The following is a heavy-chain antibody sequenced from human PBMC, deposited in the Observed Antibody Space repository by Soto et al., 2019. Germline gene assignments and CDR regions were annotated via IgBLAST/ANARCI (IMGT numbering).Heavy chain of an antibody. D-gene: IGHD6-6*01. Sequence: SETLSLTCTVSGGSISSSSYYWGWIRQPPGKGLEWIGSIYYSGSTYYNPSLKSRVTISVDTSKNQFSLKLSSVTAADTAVYYCASSSSGGPGHYYYYGMDGWGQGTTITVSS. CDR2: IYYSGST. CDR1: GGSISSSSYY. J-gene: IGHJ6*02. CDR3: ASSSSGGPGHYYYYGMDG. V-gene: IGHV4-39*01.